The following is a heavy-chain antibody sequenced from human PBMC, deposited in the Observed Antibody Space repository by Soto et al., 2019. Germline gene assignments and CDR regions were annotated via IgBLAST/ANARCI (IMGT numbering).Heavy chain of an antibody. Sequence: SETLSLTCTVSGGSISSYYWSWIRQPPGKGLEWIGYIYYSGSTNYNPSLKSRVTISVDTSKNQFSLKLSSVTAADTAVYYCARRPRSETPPRAFDIWGQGTIVT. CDR2: IYYSGST. CDR1: GGSISSYY. D-gene: IGHD3-10*01. J-gene: IGHJ3*02. V-gene: IGHV4-59*01. CDR3: ARRPRSETPPRAFDI.